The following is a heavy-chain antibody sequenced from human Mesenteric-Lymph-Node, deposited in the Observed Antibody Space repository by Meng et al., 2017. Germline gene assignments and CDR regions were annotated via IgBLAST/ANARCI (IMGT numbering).Heavy chain of an antibody. CDR3: ARAPPGGYSYGYGGDFDY. CDR1: GFTFSSYA. CDR2: ISYDGSNK. V-gene: IGHV3-30*04. J-gene: IGHJ4*02. D-gene: IGHD5-18*01. Sequence: GESLKISCAASGFTFSSYAMHWVRQAPGKGLEWVAVISYDGSNKYYADSVKGRFTISRDNSKNTLYLQMNSLRAEDTAVYYCARAPPGGYSYGYGGDFDYWGQGTLVTVSS.